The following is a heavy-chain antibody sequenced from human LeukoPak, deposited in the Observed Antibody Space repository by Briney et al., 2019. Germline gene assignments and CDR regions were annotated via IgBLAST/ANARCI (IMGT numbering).Heavy chain of an antibody. Sequence: PSETLSLTCAVHGGSFSGYYWSWIRQPPGKGLEWIGEINHSGSTNYNPSLKSRVTISVDTSKNQFSLKLSSVTAADTAVYYCARGPPMVRGSRSRFDPWGQGTLVTVSS. CDR2: INHSGST. CDR3: ARGPPMVRGSRSRFDP. D-gene: IGHD3-10*01. CDR1: GGSFSGYY. V-gene: IGHV4-34*01. J-gene: IGHJ5*02.